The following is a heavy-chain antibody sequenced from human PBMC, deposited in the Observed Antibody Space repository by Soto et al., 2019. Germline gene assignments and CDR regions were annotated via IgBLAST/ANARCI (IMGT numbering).Heavy chain of an antibody. CDR1: GGSFSAYY. V-gene: IGHV4-34*01. J-gene: IGHJ4*02. CDR3: ARAEERYCSGGSCLDPYYFDY. Sequence: SETLSLPCAVCGGSFSAYYWSWIRQPPGKGLEWIGEINHSGSTNYNPSLKSRVTISVDTSKNQFSLNLSSVTAADTAVYYCARAEERYCSGGSCLDPYYFDYWGQGTTATVSS. CDR2: INHSGST. D-gene: IGHD2-15*01.